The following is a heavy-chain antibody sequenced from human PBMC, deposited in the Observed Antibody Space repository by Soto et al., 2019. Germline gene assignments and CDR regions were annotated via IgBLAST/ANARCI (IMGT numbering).Heavy chain of an antibody. J-gene: IGHJ6*02. CDR1: GYTFTSYG. CDR3: ARDLREAAAGKLYYYYGMGV. D-gene: IGHD6-13*01. Sequence: GASVKVSCKASGYTFTSYGISWVRQAPGQGLEWMGWISAYNGNTNYAQKLQGRVTMTTDTSTSTAYMELRSLRSDDTAVYYCARDLREAAAGKLYYYYGMGVWGQGTTVTVSS. CDR2: ISAYNGNT. V-gene: IGHV1-18*04.